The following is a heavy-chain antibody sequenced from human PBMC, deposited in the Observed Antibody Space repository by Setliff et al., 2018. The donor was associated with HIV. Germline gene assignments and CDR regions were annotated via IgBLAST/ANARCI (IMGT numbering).Heavy chain of an antibody. D-gene: IGHD3-22*01. CDR1: GYSISTAYY. V-gene: IGHV4-38-2*01. CDR3: ARRGAGYYYDSSDYYTGNGFDM. CDR2: FHHSGSA. Sequence: PSETLSLTCAVSGYSISTAYYWAWTRQSPGKGLEWIGGFHHSGSAHYNPSLKSRVTISGQTSKNQFSLTLTSVTAADTAIYYCARRGAGYYYDSSDYYTGNGFDMWGQGTMVTVSS. J-gene: IGHJ3*02.